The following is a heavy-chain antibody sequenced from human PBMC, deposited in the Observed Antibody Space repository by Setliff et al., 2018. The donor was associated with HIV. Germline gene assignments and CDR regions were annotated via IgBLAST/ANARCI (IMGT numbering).Heavy chain of an antibody. CDR2: INPHTGVT. V-gene: IGHV1-2*02. Sequence: ASVKVSCKTSGYIFIRYYIFWVRQAPGQGLEWMGNINPHTGVTKYADSVKGRFTISRDNSKNTLYVQMNSLRAEDTAVYYCARDQLAMVRRNGMDVWGQGTTVTVSS. J-gene: IGHJ6*02. CDR3: ARDQLAMVRRNGMDV. D-gene: IGHD3-10*01. CDR1: GYIFIRYY.